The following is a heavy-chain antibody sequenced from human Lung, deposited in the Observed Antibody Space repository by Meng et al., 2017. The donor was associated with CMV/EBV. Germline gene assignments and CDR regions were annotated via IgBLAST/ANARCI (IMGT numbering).Heavy chain of an antibody. D-gene: IGHD6-19*01. CDR3: ASFPPPGKQWLVTDY. V-gene: IGHV4-4*03. Sequence: PETATPQGSLAPTCAGPGGTMSSCDWWSLVRPPPGRGLEWMGEIEYSGSTHYNPSLTSRVTISVDKSTTQFSLKLSSVTAADTAVYYCASFPPPGKQWLVTDYWGQGTLVTVSS. CDR1: GGTMSSCDW. J-gene: IGHJ4*02. CDR2: IEYSGST.